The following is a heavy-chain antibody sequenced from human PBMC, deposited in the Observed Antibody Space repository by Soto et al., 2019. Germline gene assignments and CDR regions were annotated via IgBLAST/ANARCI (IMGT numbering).Heavy chain of an antibody. CDR1: GFTFSYPY. V-gene: IGHV3-72*01. D-gene: IGHD3-10*01. CDR2: IKNRANSYAT. J-gene: IGHJ4*02. Sequence: GGSLRLSCAASGFTFSYPYMDWVRQAPGKGLQWVGRIKNRANSYATDYAASVKGRFTISRDDSKNSVFLQMDSLKTEDTAVYYCTRAPSYYGSGSYHWGQGTLVTVSS. CDR3: TRAPSYYGSGSYH.